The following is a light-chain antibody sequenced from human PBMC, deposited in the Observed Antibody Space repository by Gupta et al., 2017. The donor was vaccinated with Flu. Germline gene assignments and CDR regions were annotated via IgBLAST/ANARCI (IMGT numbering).Light chain of an antibody. J-gene: IGKJ2*01. CDR3: QQFSTSPPYT. CDR2: GAS. V-gene: IGKV3D-20*01. CDR1: RTVSSRY. Sequence: TLSLSPGERATLSCGASRTVSSRYLAWYHQKPGLAPRLLIHGASTRATGIPDRFSGSGSGTDFTLTISRLEPEDFGTYYCQQFSTSPPYTFGPGTKVEIK.